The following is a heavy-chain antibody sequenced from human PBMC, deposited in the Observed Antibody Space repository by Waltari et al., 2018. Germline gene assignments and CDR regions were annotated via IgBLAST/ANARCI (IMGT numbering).Heavy chain of an antibody. CDR3: ATYIGASVGTAAFDV. D-gene: IGHD5-12*01. CDR2: VSFSGTT. CDR1: GVSITSNRHY. Sequence: QLQLQESGPRLVRPSETLSLICRVSGVSITSNRHYWAWIRPSPGQGLEWTGTVSFSGTTYISPSLKSRVSVSRDTSKNQVSLILGSVTAADMAVYYCATYIGASVGTAAFDVWGQGTMVTVSS. J-gene: IGHJ3*01. V-gene: IGHV4-39*01.